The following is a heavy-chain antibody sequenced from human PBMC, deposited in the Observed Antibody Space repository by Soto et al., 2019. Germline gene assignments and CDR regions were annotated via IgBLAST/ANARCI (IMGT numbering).Heavy chain of an antibody. CDR1: GGSISSSSYY. CDR3: ASFTIFGVVIYAFDI. D-gene: IGHD3-3*01. J-gene: IGHJ3*02. Sequence: SETLSLTCTVSGGSISSSSYYWGWIRQPPGKGLEWIGSIYYSGSTYYNPSLKSRVTISVDTSKNQFSLKLSSVTAADTAVYYCASFTIFGVVIYAFDIWGQGTVVTVSS. CDR2: IYYSGST. V-gene: IGHV4-39*01.